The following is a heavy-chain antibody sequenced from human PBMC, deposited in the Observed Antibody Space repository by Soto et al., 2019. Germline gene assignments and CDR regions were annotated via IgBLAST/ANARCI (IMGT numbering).Heavy chain of an antibody. J-gene: IGHJ4*02. CDR1: GFTFSSYW. CDR3: ARGPPYYDILTGSFDY. Sequence: EVQLVESGGGLVQPRGSLRLSCAASGFTFSSYWMSWVRQAPGKGLEWVANIKQDGSEKYYVDSVEGRFTISRDNAKNSLYLQMNSLRAEDTAVYYCARGPPYYDILTGSFDYWGQGTLVTVSS. CDR2: IKQDGSEK. V-gene: IGHV3-7*01. D-gene: IGHD3-9*01.